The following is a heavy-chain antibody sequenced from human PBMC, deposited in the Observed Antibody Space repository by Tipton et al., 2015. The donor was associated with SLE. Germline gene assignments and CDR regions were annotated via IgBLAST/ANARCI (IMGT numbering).Heavy chain of an antibody. J-gene: IGHJ4*02. Sequence: TLSLTCTVSGGSISDIIYSWSWIRQPPGKGLEWIGNIYHSGSTYYNPSLKSRVTISIDRSKNQFSLNLRSVTAADTAVYYCARDEYRYDATGYHLLGHFDFWGQGTLVTVSS. CDR2: IYHSGST. V-gene: IGHV4-30-2*01. CDR1: GGSISDIIYS. D-gene: IGHD3-22*01. CDR3: ARDEYRYDATGYHLLGHFDF.